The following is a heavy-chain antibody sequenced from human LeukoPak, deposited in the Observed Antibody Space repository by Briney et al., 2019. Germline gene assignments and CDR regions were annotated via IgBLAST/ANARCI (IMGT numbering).Heavy chain of an antibody. V-gene: IGHV4-59*01. CDR3: ARYASFPRHLDL. J-gene: IGHJ2*01. D-gene: IGHD1-26*01. Sequence: SETLSLTCTVSAGSISSFYWSWIRQPPGKGREWIGHIYYSGRTKYNPSFQSRLTVSVDTSKNQISLNLSSVTAADTAVYFCARYASFPRHLDLWGRGTLVTVSS. CDR2: IYYSGRT. CDR1: AGSISSFY.